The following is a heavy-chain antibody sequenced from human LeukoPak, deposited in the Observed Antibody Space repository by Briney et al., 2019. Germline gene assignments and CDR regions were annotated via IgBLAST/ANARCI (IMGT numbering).Heavy chain of an antibody. D-gene: IGHD3-10*01. J-gene: IGHJ6*03. CDR1: GGSFSGYY. Sequence: SETLSLTCAVYGGSFSGYYWSWIRQPPGKGLEWIGEINHSGSTNYNPPLKSRVTISVDTSKNQFSLKLSSVTAADTAVYYCARLNKNDSGSYRFGKKKRGYMDVWGKGTTVTISS. CDR3: ARLNKNDSGSYRFGKKKRGYMDV. V-gene: IGHV4-34*01. CDR2: INHSGST.